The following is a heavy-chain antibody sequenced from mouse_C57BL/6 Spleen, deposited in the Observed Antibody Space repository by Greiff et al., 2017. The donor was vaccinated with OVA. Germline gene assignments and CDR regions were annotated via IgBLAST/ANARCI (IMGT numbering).Heavy chain of an antibody. D-gene: IGHD2-2*01. CDR1: GYTFTSYW. CDR2: IDPSDSYT. CDR3: ARRGYYWYFDV. V-gene: IGHV1-59*01. Sequence: QVQLQQPGAELVRPGTSVKLSCKASGYTFTSYWMHWVKQRPGQGLEWIGVIDPSDSYTNYTQKFKGKATLTVDTSSSTAYMQLSSLTSEDSAVYYCARRGYYWYFDVWGTGTTVTVSS. J-gene: IGHJ1*03.